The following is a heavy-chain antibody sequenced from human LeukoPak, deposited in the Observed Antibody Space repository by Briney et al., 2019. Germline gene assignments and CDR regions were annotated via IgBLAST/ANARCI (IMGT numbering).Heavy chain of an antibody. CDR2: ILYVVSNK. D-gene: IGHD3-10*01. Sequence: RRCLRLSCAASVFTFSSYGLHWVCHAPDGGRGWVAVILYVVSNKYHTHSVKGRFTISIDNSKKTLYLQMDSLRAEHTAVYYCARDLYGSGSYFHYWGQGTLVRVPS. J-gene: IGHJ4*02. CDR3: ARDLYGSGSYFHY. CDR1: VFTFSSYG. V-gene: IGHV3-33*01.